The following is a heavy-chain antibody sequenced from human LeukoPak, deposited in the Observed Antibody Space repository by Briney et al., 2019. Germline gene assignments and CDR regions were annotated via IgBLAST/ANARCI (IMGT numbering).Heavy chain of an antibody. CDR1: GFTFSSYN. D-gene: IGHD6-19*01. Sequence: GGSLRLSCAASGFTFSSYNMNWVRQAPGKGLERVSSISSSSSYIYHADSVKGRFTISRDNAKNSLYLQMNSLRAEDTAIYYCASLHYSSGWKTWGYYFDYWGQGTLVTVSS. CDR3: ASLHYSSGWKTWGYYFDY. V-gene: IGHV3-21*01. J-gene: IGHJ4*02. CDR2: ISSSSSYI.